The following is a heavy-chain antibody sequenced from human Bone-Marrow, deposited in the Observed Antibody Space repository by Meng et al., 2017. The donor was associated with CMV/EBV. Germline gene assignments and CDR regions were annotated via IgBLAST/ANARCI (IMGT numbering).Heavy chain of an antibody. CDR1: GGSISSYY. D-gene: IGHD5-12*01. CDR2: IYYSGST. V-gene: IGHV4-59*01. CDR3: ARGSPYDPLNV. Sequence: SETLSLTCTASGGSISSYYWSWIRQPPGKGLEWIGYIYYSGSTNYNPSLKSRVTISVDTSKNQFSLKLSSVTAADTAVYYCARGSPYDPLNVRGQGTTVTVSS. J-gene: IGHJ6*01.